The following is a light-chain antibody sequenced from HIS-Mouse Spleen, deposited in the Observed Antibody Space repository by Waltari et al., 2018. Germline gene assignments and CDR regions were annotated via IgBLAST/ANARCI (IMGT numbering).Light chain of an antibody. CDR3: SSYTSSSTLVV. CDR2: DVS. V-gene: IGLV2-14*03. Sequence: QSALTQPASVSGSPGQSTTISCTGTSSDVGGYNYVSWYQQHPGNAPKLMIYDVSNRPSGVSNRFSGSKSGNTASLTISGLQAEDEADYYCSSYTSSSTLVVFGGGTKLTVL. J-gene: IGLJ2*01. CDR1: SSDVGGYNY.